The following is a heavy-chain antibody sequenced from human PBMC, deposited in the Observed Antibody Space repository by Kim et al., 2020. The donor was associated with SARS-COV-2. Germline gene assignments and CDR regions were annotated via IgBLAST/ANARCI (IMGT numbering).Heavy chain of an antibody. D-gene: IGHD3-10*01. V-gene: IGHV3-21*01. CDR3: ARESGGY. J-gene: IGHJ4*02. Sequence: SSYYIDYADSVKGRFTISRDNAKNSLYLQMNSLRAEDTAVYYCARESGGYWGQGTLVTVSS. CDR2: SSYYI.